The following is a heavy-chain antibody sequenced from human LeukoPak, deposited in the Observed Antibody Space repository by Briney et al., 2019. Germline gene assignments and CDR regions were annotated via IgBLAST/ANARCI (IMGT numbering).Heavy chain of an antibody. Sequence: SETLSLTCAVFGGHFSDYYWSWIRRPPGKGLEWLGEINHSGSANYMPSLKSRVSISVDTSKNQFSLRLSSVTAADTAFYYCARGRFGGHSYYYMDVWGKGTAVTVSS. CDR1: GGHFSDYY. J-gene: IGHJ6*03. V-gene: IGHV4-34*01. CDR3: ARGRFGGHSYYYMDV. CDR2: INHSGSA. D-gene: IGHD3-3*01.